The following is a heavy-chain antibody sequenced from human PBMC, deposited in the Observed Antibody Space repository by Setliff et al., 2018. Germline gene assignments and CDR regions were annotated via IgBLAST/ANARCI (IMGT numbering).Heavy chain of an antibody. CDR1: GFTFNRHG. Sequence: GGSLRLSCAASGFTFNRHGMNWVRQVPGKGLEWVSTINWDGRTTGYRDSVKGRFTISRDNAKNTLYLQMNSLRAEDTALYYCARQATDYWGQGTLVTVSS. CDR2: INWDGRTT. J-gene: IGHJ4*02. V-gene: IGHV3-20*04. CDR3: ARQATDY.